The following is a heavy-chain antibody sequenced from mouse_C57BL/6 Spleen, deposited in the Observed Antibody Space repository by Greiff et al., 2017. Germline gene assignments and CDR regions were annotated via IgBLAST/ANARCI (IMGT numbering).Heavy chain of an antibody. D-gene: IGHD2-12*01. CDR3: ARADYYSVSPLDA. CDR1: GFTFSSYA. J-gene: IGHJ2*01. CDR2: ISDGGSYT. Sequence: EVMLVASGGGLVKPGGSLKLSCAASGFTFSSYAMSWVRQTPEKRLEWVATISDGGSYTSYPDNVKGRFTISRDNAKNNLYLQMSHLKSEDTAMYYCARADYYSVSPLDAWGTGTTLTVSS. V-gene: IGHV5-4*03.